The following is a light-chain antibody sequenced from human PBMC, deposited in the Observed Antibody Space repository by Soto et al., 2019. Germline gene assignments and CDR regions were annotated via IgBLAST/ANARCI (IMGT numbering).Light chain of an antibody. CDR3: CSYAHTSRV. J-gene: IGLJ3*02. V-gene: IGLV2-11*01. Sequence: SALTQPRSVSGSPGQSVTFSCTGTSGDIGAYNYVSWYQFHPGKAPKMIIYDVNKRPSGVPDRFSGSKSGNTASLTISWLQAEDEADYYCCSYAHTSRVFGGGTQLTVL. CDR1: SGDIGAYNY. CDR2: DVN.